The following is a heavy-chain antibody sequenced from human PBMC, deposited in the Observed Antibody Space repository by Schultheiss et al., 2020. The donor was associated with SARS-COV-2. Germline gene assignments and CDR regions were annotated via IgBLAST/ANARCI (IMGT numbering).Heavy chain of an antibody. Sequence: GGSLRLSCAASGFTFSSYWMHWVRQAPGKGLEWVSYISSSGSTIYYADSVKGRFTISRDNAKNSLYLQMNSLRAEDTAVYYCAKEKQLVPDYWGQGTLVTVSS. CDR3: AKEKQLVPDY. J-gene: IGHJ4*02. D-gene: IGHD6-13*01. CDR1: GFTFSSYW. CDR2: ISSSGSTI. V-gene: IGHV3-48*04.